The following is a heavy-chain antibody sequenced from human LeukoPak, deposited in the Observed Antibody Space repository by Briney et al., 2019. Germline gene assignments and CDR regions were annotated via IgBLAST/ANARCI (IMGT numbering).Heavy chain of an antibody. V-gene: IGHV1-18*04. CDR3: ARDRDSSSSLYYYYYGMDV. Sequence: ASVKVSCKASGYTFTSYYMHWVRQAPGQGLEWMGWISAYNGNTNYAQKLQGRVTMTTDTSTSTAYMELRSLRSDDTAVYYCARDRDSSSSLYYYYYGMDVWGQGTTVTVSS. D-gene: IGHD6-6*01. J-gene: IGHJ6*02. CDR2: ISAYNGNT. CDR1: GYTFTSYY.